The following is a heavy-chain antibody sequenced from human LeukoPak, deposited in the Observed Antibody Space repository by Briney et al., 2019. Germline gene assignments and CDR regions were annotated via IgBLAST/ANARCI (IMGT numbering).Heavy chain of an antibody. CDR3: ARDGWDPRNCYYYGMDV. CDR2: IYYSGST. V-gene: IGHV4-59*01. D-gene: IGHD1-26*01. J-gene: IGHJ6*02. Sequence: SETLSLTCTVSGGSISSYYWSWIRQPPGKGLEWIGCIYYSGSTNYNPSLKSRVTISVDTSKNQFSLKLSSVTAADTAVYYCARDGWDPRNCYYYGMDVWGQGTTVTVSS. CDR1: GGSISSYY.